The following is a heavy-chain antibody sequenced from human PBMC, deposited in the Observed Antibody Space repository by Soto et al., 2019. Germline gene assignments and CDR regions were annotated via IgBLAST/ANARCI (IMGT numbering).Heavy chain of an antibody. D-gene: IGHD2-2*01. J-gene: IGHJ3*02. CDR1: VFILISFC. Sequence: PWGSXRLSCSASVFILISFCMILFRQAPGKGLEWVANINQDRSQEYYVDSVRGRFTISRDNARKLLYLEMNSLRAEDTAIYFCKRDGGYCSSGDCFNDAFDIWGQGTMVTV. CDR3: KRDGGYCSSGDCFNDAFDI. CDR2: INQDRSQE. V-gene: IGHV3-7*03.